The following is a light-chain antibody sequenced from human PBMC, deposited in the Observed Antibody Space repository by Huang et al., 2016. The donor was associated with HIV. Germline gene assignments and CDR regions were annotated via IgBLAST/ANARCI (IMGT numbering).Light chain of an antibody. Sequence: IQMTQSPSSLSASFGDRVTITWRASQYVVNYFAWFQQKPGRAPKSRIYAASSWQRGVPSKFSGSGSGIDFTLTISSLQPEDFATYYCQQYKSLPQTFGQGTKVEVK. J-gene: IGKJ1*01. V-gene: IGKV1-16*02. CDR3: QQYKSLPQT. CDR2: AAS. CDR1: QYVVNY.